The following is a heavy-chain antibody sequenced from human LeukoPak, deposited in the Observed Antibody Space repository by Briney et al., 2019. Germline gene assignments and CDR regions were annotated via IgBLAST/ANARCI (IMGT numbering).Heavy chain of an antibody. V-gene: IGHV3-23*01. J-gene: IGHJ4*02. CDR3: AKMRWELNYFDY. Sequence: PGGSLRLSCAASGFTFSSNAMSWVRQAPGKGLEWVSAISGSSSSGRTFYADSVEGRFTISRDNSKNTLYLQMNSLRAEDTAIYYCAKMRWELNYFDYWGQGTLVTVSS. CDR1: GFTFSSNA. D-gene: IGHD4-23*01. CDR2: ISGSSSSGRT.